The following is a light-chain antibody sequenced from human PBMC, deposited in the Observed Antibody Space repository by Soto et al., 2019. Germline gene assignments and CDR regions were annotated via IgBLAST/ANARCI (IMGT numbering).Light chain of an antibody. J-gene: IGLJ3*02. Sequence: QSALTQPASVSGSPGQSITISCTGTSSDVGGYNYVSWYQQHPGKAPKLIIYEVSNRPSGVSNRFSGSNSGNTASLTISGLQAEDEADYYCSSYTTSSTLVFGGGTKLTVL. V-gene: IGLV2-14*01. CDR3: SSYTTSSTLV. CDR2: EVS. CDR1: SSDVGGYNY.